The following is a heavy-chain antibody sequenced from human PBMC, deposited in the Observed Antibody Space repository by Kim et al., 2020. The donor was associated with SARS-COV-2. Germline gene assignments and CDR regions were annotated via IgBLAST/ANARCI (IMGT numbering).Heavy chain of an antibody. CDR1: GFTFSSYG. D-gene: IGHD3-22*01. CDR3: AKVDSSGYPMGAFDI. Sequence: GGSLRLSCAASGFTFSSYGMHWVRQAPGKGLEWVAVISYDGSNKYYADSVKGRFTISRDNSKNTLYLQMNSLRAEDTAVHYCAKVDSSGYPMGAFDIWGQGTMVTVSS. CDR2: ISYDGSNK. J-gene: IGHJ3*02. V-gene: IGHV3-30*18.